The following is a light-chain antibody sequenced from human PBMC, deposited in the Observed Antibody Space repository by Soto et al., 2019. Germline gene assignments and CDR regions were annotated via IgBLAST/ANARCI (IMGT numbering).Light chain of an antibody. V-gene: IGLV2-8*01. CDR3: TSYVGGNNHYV. CDR1: SSDVGGYNY. Sequence: QSALTQPPSASETPGQSVTISCTGTSSDVGGYNYVSWYQQHPGKATKVVIYEVSKRPSGVPDRFSGSKSGNTASLTVSGLQAEDEADYYCTSYVGGNNHYVFGTG. J-gene: IGLJ1*01. CDR2: EVS.